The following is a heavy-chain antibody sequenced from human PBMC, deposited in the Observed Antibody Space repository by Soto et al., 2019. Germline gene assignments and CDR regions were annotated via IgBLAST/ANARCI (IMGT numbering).Heavy chain of an antibody. V-gene: IGHV1-3*01. D-gene: IGHD1-26*01. J-gene: IGHJ2*01. CDR1: GYTFTNYA. CDR3: ARGGSLYWYVDL. CDR2: INAGNGNT. Sequence: QVQLVQSGAEVKKPGASVKVSCKASGYTFTNYAMHWVRQAPGQRLEWMGWINAGNGNTKYSQKFQGRVTITRDTSASTAYMELSSLISEDTAGYYCARGGSLYWYVDLWGRGTLVTVSS.